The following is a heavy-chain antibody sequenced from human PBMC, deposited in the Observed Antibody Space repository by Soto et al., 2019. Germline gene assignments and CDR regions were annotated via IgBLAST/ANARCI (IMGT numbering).Heavy chain of an antibody. V-gene: IGHV3-33*01. J-gene: IGHJ4*02. CDR2: IWYDGSNK. Sequence: QVQLVESGGGVVQPGRSLRLSCAASGFTFSSYGMHWVRQAPGKGLEWVAVIWYDGSNKYYADSVKGRFTISRDNSKNTLYLQMNSLRAEDTAVYYCASTDQLGYCSSTSCFSFDYWGQGTLVTVSS. CDR1: GFTFSSYG. CDR3: ASTDQLGYCSSTSCFSFDY. D-gene: IGHD2-2*01.